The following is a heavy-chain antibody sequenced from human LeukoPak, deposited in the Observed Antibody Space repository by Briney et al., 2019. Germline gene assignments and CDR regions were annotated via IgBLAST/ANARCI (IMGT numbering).Heavy chain of an antibody. V-gene: IGHV4-4*09. CDR3: ARGGYDSSGYYYFDY. Sequence: SSGTLSLTCTVSGGSISSYYWSWIRQPPGKGLEWIGYIYTSGSTNYNPSLKSRVTISVDTSKNQFSLKLSSVTAADTAVYYCARGGYDSSGYYYFDYWGQGTLVTVSS. J-gene: IGHJ4*02. CDR2: IYTSGST. CDR1: GGSISSYY. D-gene: IGHD3-22*01.